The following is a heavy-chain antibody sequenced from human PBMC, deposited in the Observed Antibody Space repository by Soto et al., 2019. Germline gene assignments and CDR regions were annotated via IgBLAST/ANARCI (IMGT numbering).Heavy chain of an antibody. CDR1: GFTFSNAL. Sequence: PGGSLRLSCAASGFTFSNALMSWVRQSPGKGLEWVGRIKSKTDGGTTDYAAPVKGRFTISRDDSKNTLYLQMNSLKTEDTAVYYCTTDFERFLEWFLDYWGQGTLVTVSS. CDR3: TTDFERFLEWFLDY. D-gene: IGHD3-3*01. V-gene: IGHV3-15*01. J-gene: IGHJ4*02. CDR2: IKSKTDGGTT.